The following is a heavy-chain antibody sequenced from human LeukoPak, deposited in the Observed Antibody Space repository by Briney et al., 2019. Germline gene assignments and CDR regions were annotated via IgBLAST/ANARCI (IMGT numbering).Heavy chain of an antibody. V-gene: IGHV3-11*03. J-gene: IGHJ4*02. CDR2: ISSSSSYT. CDR3: ARPLSYGDHVGPDY. CDR1: GFTFSDYY. Sequence: PGGSLRLSCAASGFTFSDYYMSWIRQAPGKGLEWFSYISSSSSYTNYADSVKGRFTISRDNAKNSLYLQMNSLRAEDTAVYYCARPLSYGDHVGPDYWGQGTLVTVSS. D-gene: IGHD4-17*01.